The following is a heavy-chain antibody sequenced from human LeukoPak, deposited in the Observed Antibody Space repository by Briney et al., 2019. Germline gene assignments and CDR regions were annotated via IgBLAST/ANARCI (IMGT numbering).Heavy chain of an antibody. V-gene: IGHV3-64D*09. J-gene: IGHJ4*02. D-gene: IGHD6-25*01. CDR1: GFSFSGCA. CDR3: VKGPSSETK. Sequence: GGSLRLSCSASGFSFSGCAMHWVRQAPGKGLEFVSVISSFGGGTYYADSVKGRFTISRDNSKNTLYLQMSSLRPEDTAVYYCVKGPSSETKWGEGTLVTVSS. CDR2: ISSFGGGT.